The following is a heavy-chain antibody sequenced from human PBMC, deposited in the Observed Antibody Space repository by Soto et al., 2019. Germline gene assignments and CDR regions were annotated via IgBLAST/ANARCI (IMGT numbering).Heavy chain of an antibody. CDR1: GGTFSSYA. D-gene: IGHD5-12*01. J-gene: IGHJ4*02. Sequence: QVQLVQSGAEVKKPGSSVKVSCKASGGTFSSYAISWVRQAPGQGLDWMGGTIPIFGTPNYAQKCQGRVTIPADESTSTAYTELSSLRSEDTAVYYCARLGDGYLYYFDCWGQGTLVTVSS. CDR2: TIPIFGTP. V-gene: IGHV1-69*12. CDR3: ARLGDGYLYYFDC.